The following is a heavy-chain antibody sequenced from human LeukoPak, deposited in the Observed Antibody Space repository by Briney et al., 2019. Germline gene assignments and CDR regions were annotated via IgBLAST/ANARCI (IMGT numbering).Heavy chain of an antibody. CDR2: IYGDGRT. J-gene: IGHJ4*02. CDR3: ARGRGLGVLSPYFDY. D-gene: IGHD3-3*01. CDR1: GFSVSNNY. V-gene: IGHV3-53*01. Sequence: GGSLRLSCVVSGFSVSNNYIIWVRQAPGNGLERVSVIYGDGRTSHSASVRGRFTISRDNSKNIVSLQMNTLRAEDTAVYYCARGRGLGVLSPYFDYWGQGTLVTVS.